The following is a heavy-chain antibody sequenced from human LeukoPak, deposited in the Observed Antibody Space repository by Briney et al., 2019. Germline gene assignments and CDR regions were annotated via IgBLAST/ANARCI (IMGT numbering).Heavy chain of an antibody. CDR3: AKRPYASGGAFDI. V-gene: IGHV3-23*01. CDR1: GFTFSSYA. Sequence: GGSLRLSCAASGFTFSSYAMGWVRQAPGKGLESVSGISGSGDTTYYADSVKGRFTISRDNSKTTLFLQMNSLRAEDTAVYYCAKRPYASGGAFDIWGQGTMATVSS. J-gene: IGHJ3*02. D-gene: IGHD3-10*01. CDR2: ISGSGDTT.